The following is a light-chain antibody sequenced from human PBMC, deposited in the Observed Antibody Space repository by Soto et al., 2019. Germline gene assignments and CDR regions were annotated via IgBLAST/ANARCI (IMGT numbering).Light chain of an antibody. CDR2: IAS. V-gene: IGKV3-15*01. CDR1: QSVSSN. Sequence: EIVMTQSPATLSASPGERGTISCRASQSVSSNLAWYQQKPGQAPMLLIYIASTRATGIPARFSGSGSGTECTLTISSQQSEDSSVYYCQQYYKWPLTFGQGTRLEIK. J-gene: IGKJ5*01. CDR3: QQYYKWPLT.